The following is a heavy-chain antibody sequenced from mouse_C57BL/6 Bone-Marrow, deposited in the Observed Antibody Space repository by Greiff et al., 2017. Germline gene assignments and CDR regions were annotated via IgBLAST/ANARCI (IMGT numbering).Heavy chain of an antibody. CDR3: ARYGYYWYVDV. D-gene: IGHD2-2*01. V-gene: IGHV1-64*01. CDR2: IHPNSGST. Sequence: QVQLQQPGAELVKPGASVKLSCKASGYTFTSYWMHWVKQRPGQGLEWIGMIHPNSGSTNYNEKFKSKATLTVDKSSSTAYMQLSSLTSEDSAVYYCARYGYYWYVDVWGTGTTVTVSS. J-gene: IGHJ1*03. CDR1: GYTFTSYW.